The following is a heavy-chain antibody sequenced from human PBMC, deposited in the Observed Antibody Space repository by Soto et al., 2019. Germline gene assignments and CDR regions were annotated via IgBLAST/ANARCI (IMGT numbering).Heavy chain of an antibody. D-gene: IGHD5-12*01. CDR1: GFTFSSYG. CDR2: VWYDGGNK. J-gene: IGHJ6*02. Sequence: QVQLVESGGGVVQPGRSLRLSCAASGFTFSSYGMHWVRQAPGKGLEWVALVWYDGGNKYYVDSVKGRFTISRDNSKNTLYLEMNRLRDEDTAVYYCVRAAGYSGYDYVYYYGMDVWGQGTTVTVSS. V-gene: IGHV3-33*01. CDR3: VRAAGYSGYDYVYYYGMDV.